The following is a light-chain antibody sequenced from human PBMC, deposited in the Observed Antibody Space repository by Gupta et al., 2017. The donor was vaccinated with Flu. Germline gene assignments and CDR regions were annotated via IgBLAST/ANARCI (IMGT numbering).Light chain of an antibody. V-gene: IGLV2-14*01. J-gene: IGLJ1*01. CDR1: SSDVGGYNY. Sequence: QSALTQPASVSGYPGQSITISCTGTSSDVGGYNYVSWYQQHPGKAPKLMIYEVSNRPPGVTTRFSGSKSGNTASLTISGRQEEAEADYYCSSDTSSSTRVFGTGTKVTVL. CDR2: EVS. CDR3: SSDTSSSTRV.